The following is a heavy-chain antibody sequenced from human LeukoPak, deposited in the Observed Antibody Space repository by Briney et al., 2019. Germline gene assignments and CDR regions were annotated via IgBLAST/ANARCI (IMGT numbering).Heavy chain of an antibody. CDR1: GYTFTSFG. CDR3: ARDYGVYSSSSVRYFDL. Sequence: ASVKVSCKASGYTFTSFGISWVRQAPGQGLEWMGWISAYNGNTNYAQKLQGRVTMTTDTSTSTAYMELSSLRSEDTAVYYCARDYGVYSSSSVRYFDLWGRGTLVTVSS. J-gene: IGHJ2*01. CDR2: ISAYNGNT. D-gene: IGHD6-6*01. V-gene: IGHV1-18*01.